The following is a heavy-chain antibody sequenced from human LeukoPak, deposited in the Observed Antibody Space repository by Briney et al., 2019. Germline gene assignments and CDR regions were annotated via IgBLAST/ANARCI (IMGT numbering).Heavy chain of an antibody. Sequence: PGGSLRLSCAASGFTFDDYAMHWVRQAPGKGLEWVSGISWNSGSIGYADSVKGRFTISRDNAKSSLYLQMNSLRAEDMALYYCAKDIRSAAYGDYAYDAFDIWGQGTMVTVSS. CDR3: AKDIRSAAYGDYAYDAFDI. J-gene: IGHJ3*02. CDR1: GFTFDDYA. D-gene: IGHD4-17*01. CDR2: ISWNSGSI. V-gene: IGHV3-9*03.